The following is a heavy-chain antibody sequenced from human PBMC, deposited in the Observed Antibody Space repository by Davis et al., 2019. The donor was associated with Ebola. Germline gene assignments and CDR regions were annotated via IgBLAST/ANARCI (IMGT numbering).Heavy chain of an antibody. CDR2: ISTENGNA. CDR1: GYKLTSYA. J-gene: IGHJ6*02. CDR3: ARSFGLPYYYYGMDV. Sequence: ASVKVSCKASGYKLTSYAMNWVRQAPGQGLEWVGWISTENGNAKYGEKFVGRVTMTRDRSTSTVYMELRSLRAEDTAVYYCARSFGLPYYYYGMDVWGQGTTVTVSS. D-gene: IGHD3-3*01. V-gene: IGHV1-18*01.